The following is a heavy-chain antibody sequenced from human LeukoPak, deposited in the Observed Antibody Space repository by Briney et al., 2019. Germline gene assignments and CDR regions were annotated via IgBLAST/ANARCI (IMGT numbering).Heavy chain of an antibody. CDR1: GFTFSSYA. V-gene: IGHV3-23*01. Sequence: PGGSLRLSCAASGFTFSSYAMSWVRQAPGKGLEWVSAISGSGGSTYYADSVKGRFTISRDNSKNTLYLQMNSLRAEDTAVYYCAKGNFPDSSSWYGFDYWGQGTLVTVSS. D-gene: IGHD6-13*01. CDR3: AKGNFPDSSSWYGFDY. J-gene: IGHJ4*02. CDR2: ISGSGGST.